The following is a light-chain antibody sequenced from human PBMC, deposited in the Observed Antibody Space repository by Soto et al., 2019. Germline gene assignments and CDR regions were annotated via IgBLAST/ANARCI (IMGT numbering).Light chain of an antibody. CDR3: VLFSSHPPIT. V-gene: IGKV1-13*02. Sequence: AIQLTQSPSSLSASVGDRVTITCRASQGIGSALAWYQQKPGNPPNLLIYDASSLETGVPSRFSASGSGTDLTLTIGSLQAEDFATCYCVLFSSHPPITFGEGTRLEMK. CDR1: QGIGSA. J-gene: IGKJ5*01. CDR2: DAS.